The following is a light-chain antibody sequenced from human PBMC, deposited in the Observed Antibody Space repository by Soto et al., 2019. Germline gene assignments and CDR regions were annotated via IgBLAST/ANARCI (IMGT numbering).Light chain of an antibody. Sequence: DIHMTQSPSSVAASVGDRVNITCRASQSISSYLNWYQQKPGKAPKLLIYAASSLQSGVPSRFSGSGSGTDFTLTISSLQPEDFATYYCQQSYSTPVTFGQGTKVDI. J-gene: IGKJ1*01. CDR3: QQSYSTPVT. CDR1: QSISSY. CDR2: AAS. V-gene: IGKV1-39*01.